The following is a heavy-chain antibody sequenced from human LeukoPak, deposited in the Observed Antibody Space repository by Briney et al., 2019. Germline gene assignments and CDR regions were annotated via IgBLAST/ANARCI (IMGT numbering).Heavy chain of an antibody. CDR3: ASNSYYYESGMVFDY. V-gene: IGHV3-21*01. CDR1: GFTFSSYS. J-gene: IGHJ4*02. D-gene: IGHD3-22*01. CDR2: ISSSSYI. Sequence: GGSLRLSCAASGFTFSSYSMNWVRQAPGKGLEWVSSISSSSYIYYADSVKGRFTISRDNAKNSLYLQMNSLRAEDTAVYYCASNSYYYESGMVFDYWGQGTLVTVSS.